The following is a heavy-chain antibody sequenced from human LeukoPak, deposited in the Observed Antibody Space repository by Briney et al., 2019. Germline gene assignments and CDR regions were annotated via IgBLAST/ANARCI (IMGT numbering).Heavy chain of an antibody. CDR1: GGSISSYY. Sequence: HASETLSPTCTVSGGSISSYYWSWVRQAPGKGLECVSGITGSGGNTYYADSVKGRFTISRDNSKNTLYLQMNSLKAEDTAVYYCARYVNGYNTAFDIWGQGTMVTVSS. D-gene: IGHD5-24*01. J-gene: IGHJ3*02. CDR2: ITGSGGNT. V-gene: IGHV3-23*01. CDR3: ARYVNGYNTAFDI.